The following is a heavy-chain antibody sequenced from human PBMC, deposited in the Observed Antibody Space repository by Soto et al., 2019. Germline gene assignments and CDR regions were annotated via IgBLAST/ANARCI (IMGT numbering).Heavy chain of an antibody. J-gene: IGHJ4*02. V-gene: IGHV3-23*01. CDR1: GFTFNAYA. D-gene: IGHD4-4*01. CDR3: ARVASDYINSVDN. Sequence: EVQLLESGGGLVQPGGSLRLSCAASGFTFNAYAMTWVRQAPGKGLEWVSAIGGSGGNRYYADSVRGRFTISRDNPKDTVDLQMNSLRVEDTAVYYCARVASDYINSVDNWGQGTLVTVSS. CDR2: IGGSGGNR.